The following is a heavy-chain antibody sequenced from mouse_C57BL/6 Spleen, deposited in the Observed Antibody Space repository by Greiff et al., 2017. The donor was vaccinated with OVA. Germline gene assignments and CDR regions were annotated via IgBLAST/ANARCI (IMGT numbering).Heavy chain of an antibody. CDR1: GYTFTSYG. CDR3: ARYDYDGYWYFDV. J-gene: IGHJ1*03. Sequence: QVQLQQSGAELARPGASVKLSCKASGYTFTSYGISWVKQRPGQGLEWIGEIYPRSGNTYYNEKFKGKATLTADKSSSTAYMELRSLTSEDSAVYFCARYDYDGYWYFDVWGTGTTVTVSS. CDR2: IYPRSGNT. D-gene: IGHD2-4*01. V-gene: IGHV1-81*01.